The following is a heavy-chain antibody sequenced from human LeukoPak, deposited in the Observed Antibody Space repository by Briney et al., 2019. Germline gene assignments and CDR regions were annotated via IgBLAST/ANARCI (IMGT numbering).Heavy chain of an antibody. V-gene: IGHV4-59*08. J-gene: IGHJ4*02. Sequence: SETLSLTCTVSGGSISSYYWSWIRQPPGKGLEWIGYIYYSGSTNYNPSLKSRVTISVDTSMNQFSLKLSSVTAADTAVYYCARHVLTYCGGDCYPYYFDYWGQGTLVTVSS. CDR3: ARHVLTYCGGDCYPYYFDY. D-gene: IGHD2-21*02. CDR1: GGSISSYY. CDR2: IYYSGST.